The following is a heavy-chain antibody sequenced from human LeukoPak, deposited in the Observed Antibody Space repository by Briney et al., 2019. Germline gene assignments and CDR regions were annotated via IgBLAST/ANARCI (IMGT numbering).Heavy chain of an antibody. CDR1: EFTLISYW. CDR2: IKQEESEK. V-gene: IGHV3-7*01. J-gene: IGHJ4*02. D-gene: IGHD6-13*01. Sequence: GESLRLSCAASEFTLISYWMMWVGQPAPRGVYGVASIKQEESEKYYVDSVKGPFTISRDNAKNSLYLQMNSLRAEDTAVYYCARDTGYSSSRVRYFDYWGQRTLVTVSS. CDR3: ARDTGYSSSRVRYFDY.